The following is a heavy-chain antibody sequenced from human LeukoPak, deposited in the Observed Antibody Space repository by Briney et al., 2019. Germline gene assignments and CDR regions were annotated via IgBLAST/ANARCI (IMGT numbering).Heavy chain of an antibody. CDR3: ATPLLGPGVSLGY. V-gene: IGHV1-46*01. CDR1: GYTFSTYY. J-gene: IGHJ4*02. D-gene: IGHD3-16*01. CDR2: INPSGGST. Sequence: ASVKVSCKASGYTFSTYYMHWVRQAPGQGLEWMGIINPSGGSTTYAQKRKGRVTMTTDTSTSTAYMELRSLRSDDTAVYYCATPLLGPGVSLGYWGQGTLVTVSS.